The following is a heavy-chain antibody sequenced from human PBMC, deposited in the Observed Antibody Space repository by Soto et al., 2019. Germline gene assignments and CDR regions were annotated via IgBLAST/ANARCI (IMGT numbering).Heavy chain of an antibody. D-gene: IGHD6-13*01. Sequence: QVQLVQSGAEVKKPGSSVKVSCKASGGTFSSYAISWVRQAPGQGLEWMGGIIPIFGTANYAQKFHGRVTITADKSTSTAYMELSSLRSEDTAVYYCARDGMEQQLENWFDPWGQGTLVTVSS. CDR3: ARDGMEQQLENWFDP. J-gene: IGHJ5*02. V-gene: IGHV1-69*06. CDR1: GGTFSSYA. CDR2: IIPIFGTA.